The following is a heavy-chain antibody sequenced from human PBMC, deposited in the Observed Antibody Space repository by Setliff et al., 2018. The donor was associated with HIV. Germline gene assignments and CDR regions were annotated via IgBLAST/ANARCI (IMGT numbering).Heavy chain of an antibody. J-gene: IGHJ5*02. CDR2: ISAYNGNT. D-gene: IGHD2-21*01. CDR3: ARGEPSPLFGWFDP. V-gene: IGHV1-18*04. CDR1: GYSFATYW. Sequence: GESLKISCKGSGYSFATYWIGWVRQAPGQGLEWMGWISAYNGNTNYAQKLQGRGTMTTDTSTSTAYMELRSLRSDDTAVYYCARGEPSPLFGWFDPWGRGTLVTVSS.